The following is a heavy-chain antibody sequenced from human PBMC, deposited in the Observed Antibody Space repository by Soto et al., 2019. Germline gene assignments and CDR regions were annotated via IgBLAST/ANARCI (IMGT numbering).Heavy chain of an antibody. D-gene: IGHD3-3*01. CDR3: ARAWDVWWFDP. CDR1: GYTFTSYA. V-gene: IGHV1-3*01. J-gene: IGHJ5*02. CDR2: INAGNGNT. Sequence: ASVKVSYKASGYTFTSYAMHWVRQAPGQRLEWMGWINAGNGNTKYSQKFQGRVTITRDTSASTAYMELSSLRSEDTAVYYCARAWDVWWFDPWGQGTLVTVSS.